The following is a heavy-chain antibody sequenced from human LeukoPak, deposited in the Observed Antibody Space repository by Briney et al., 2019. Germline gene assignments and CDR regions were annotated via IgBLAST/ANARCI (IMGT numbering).Heavy chain of an antibody. CDR1: GFTFDDYG. CDR3: ASGYCSSGRCYGDY. J-gene: IGHJ4*02. Sequence: GGSLRLSCAASGFTFDDYGMSWVRQAPGKGLEWVSGINWNGGSTGYADSVKGRFTISRDNAKNSLYLQMNSLRAEDTAVYYCASGYCSSGRCYGDYWGQGTLVTVSS. D-gene: IGHD2-15*01. V-gene: IGHV3-20*04. CDR2: INWNGGST.